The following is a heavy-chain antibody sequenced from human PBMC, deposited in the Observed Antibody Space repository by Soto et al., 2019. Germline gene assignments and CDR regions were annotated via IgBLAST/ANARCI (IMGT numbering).Heavy chain of an antibody. Sequence: GGSLRLSCAASGFTLSIYAMSWVRQAPGKGLEWVSAISSSGGSTYYADSVKGRFTISRDNSKNTLYLQMNSLRAEDTAVYYCAKTETYYFDSSGYYADYFQHWGQGTLVTVSS. V-gene: IGHV3-23*01. CDR2: ISSSGGST. D-gene: IGHD3-22*01. J-gene: IGHJ1*01. CDR3: AKTETYYFDSSGYYADYFQH. CDR1: GFTLSIYA.